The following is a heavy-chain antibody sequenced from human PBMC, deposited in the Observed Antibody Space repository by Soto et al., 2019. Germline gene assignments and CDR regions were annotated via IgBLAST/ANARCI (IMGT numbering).Heavy chain of an antibody. CDR2: INHSGYT. Sequence: PSETLSLTCAVYGGSFSGYYWSWIRQPPGKGLEWIGEINHSGYTNYNPSLKSRLTMSVDTSKSQFSLKLSSVTAADTALYYCARGISNYYGSGSYYNADYGMDVWGQGTTVTVS. J-gene: IGHJ6*02. CDR1: GGSFSGYY. CDR3: ARGISNYYGSGSYYNADYGMDV. V-gene: IGHV4-34*01. D-gene: IGHD3-10*01.